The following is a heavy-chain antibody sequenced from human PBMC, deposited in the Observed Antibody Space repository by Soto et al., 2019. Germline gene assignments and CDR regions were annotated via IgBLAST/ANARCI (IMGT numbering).Heavy chain of an antibody. V-gene: IGHV4-34*01. CDR1: GGSFSGYY. CDR3: ARGTSKYYYGSGSYYAFGY. CDR2: INHSGST. J-gene: IGHJ4*02. D-gene: IGHD3-10*01. Sequence: PSETLSLTCAVYGGSFSGYYWSWIRQPPGKGLEWIGEINHSGSTNYNPSLKSRVTISVDTSKNQFSLKLSSVTAADTAAYYCARGTSKYYYGSGSYYAFGYWGQGTLVTVSS.